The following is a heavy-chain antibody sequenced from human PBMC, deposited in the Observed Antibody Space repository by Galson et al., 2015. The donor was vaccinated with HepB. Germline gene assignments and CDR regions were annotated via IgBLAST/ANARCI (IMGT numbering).Heavy chain of an antibody. J-gene: IGHJ6*02. CDR2: IDPSDSYT. CDR3: ARLGRSSGHTPHGGMDV. V-gene: IGHV5-10-1*01. CDR1: GYSFTSYW. D-gene: IGHD3-22*01. Sequence: QSGAEVKKPGESLRISCKGSGYSFTSYWISWVRRMPGKGLEWMGRIDPSDSYTNYSPSFQGHVTISADKSISTAYLQWGSLKASDTAMYYCARLGRSSGHTPHGGMDVWGQGTTVTVSS.